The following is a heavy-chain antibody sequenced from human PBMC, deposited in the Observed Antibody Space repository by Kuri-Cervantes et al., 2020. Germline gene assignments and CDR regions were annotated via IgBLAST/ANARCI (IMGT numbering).Heavy chain of an antibody. CDR2: INPNTGAT. V-gene: IGHV1-8*01. Sequence: ASVKVSCKASGYTFTSYDINWVRQTTGQGLEWMGWINPNTGATGYAQRFQGRVTMTRDTSINTAYMEVSSLRTEDTAVYYCARESSKDYYDSSGYYLVYWGQGTLVTVSS. D-gene: IGHD3-22*01. CDR1: GYTFTSYD. J-gene: IGHJ4*02. CDR3: ARESSKDYYDSSGYYLVY.